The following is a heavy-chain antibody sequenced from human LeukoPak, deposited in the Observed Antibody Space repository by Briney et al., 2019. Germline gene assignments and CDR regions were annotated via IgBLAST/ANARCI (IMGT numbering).Heavy chain of an antibody. V-gene: IGHV3-21*01. CDR3: ARADCGGDCPPYYYYMDV. D-gene: IGHD2-21*01. CDR2: ISRSSDYM. Sequence: PEGSLRLSCVASGFTFSTYRLNWVRQAPGKGLGWVSSISRSSDYMYYANSVKGRFTISRDNAKNSLYLQMNSLRAEDTAVYYCARADCGGDCPPYYYYMDVWGKGTTVTVAS. CDR1: GFTFSTYR. J-gene: IGHJ6*03.